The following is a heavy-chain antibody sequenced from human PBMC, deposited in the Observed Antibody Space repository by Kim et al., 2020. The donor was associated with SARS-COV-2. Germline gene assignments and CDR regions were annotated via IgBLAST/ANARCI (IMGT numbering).Heavy chain of an antibody. CDR1: GGSISSYY. CDR3: ARGLAGAASFDY. Sequence: SETLSLTCTVSGGSISSYYWSWIRQPPGKGLEWIGYIYYSGSTNYNPSLKSRVTISVDTSKNQFSLKLSSVTAADTAVYYCARGLAGAASFDYWGQGTLVTVSS. J-gene: IGHJ4*02. D-gene: IGHD3-10*01. CDR2: IYYSGST. V-gene: IGHV4-59*01.